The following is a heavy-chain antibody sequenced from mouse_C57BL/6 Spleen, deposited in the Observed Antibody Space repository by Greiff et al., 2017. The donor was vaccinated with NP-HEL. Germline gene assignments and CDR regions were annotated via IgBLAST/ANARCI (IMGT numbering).Heavy chain of an antibody. D-gene: IGHD2-2*01. Sequence: QVQLKQPGAELVRPGTSVKLSCKASGYTFTSYWMHWVKQRPGQGLEWIGVIDPSDSYTNYNQKFKGKATLTVDTSSSTAYMQLSSLTSEDSAVYYCAGYDWFAYWGQGTLVTVSA. J-gene: IGHJ3*01. CDR3: AGYDWFAY. V-gene: IGHV1-59*01. CDR2: IDPSDSYT. CDR1: GYTFTSYW.